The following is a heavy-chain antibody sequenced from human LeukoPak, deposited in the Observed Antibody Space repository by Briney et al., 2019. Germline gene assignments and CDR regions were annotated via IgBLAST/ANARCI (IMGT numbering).Heavy chain of an antibody. D-gene: IGHD1-20*01. CDR3: AIDMSRYSWDY. Sequence: GGSLRLSXAASGFTFSSYSMNWVRQAPGKGLEWVSSISSSSSYIYYADSVKGRFTISRDNAKNSLYLQMNSLRAEDTAVYYCAIDMSRYSWDYWGQGTLVTVSS. CDR1: GFTFSSYS. CDR2: ISSSSSYI. V-gene: IGHV3-21*01. J-gene: IGHJ4*02.